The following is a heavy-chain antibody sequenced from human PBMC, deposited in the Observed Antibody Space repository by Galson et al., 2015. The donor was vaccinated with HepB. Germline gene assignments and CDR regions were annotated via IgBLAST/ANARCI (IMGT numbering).Heavy chain of an antibody. D-gene: IGHD4-17*01. V-gene: IGHV1-2*06. Sequence: SVKVSCKASGYTFTSYYMHWVRQAPGQGLEWMGRINPNSGGTNYAQKFQGRVTMTRDTSISTAYMELSRLRSDDTAVYYCARDPYGDSPRDMDVWGKGTTVTVSS. J-gene: IGHJ6*03. CDR1: GYTFTSYY. CDR2: INPNSGGT. CDR3: ARDPYGDSPRDMDV.